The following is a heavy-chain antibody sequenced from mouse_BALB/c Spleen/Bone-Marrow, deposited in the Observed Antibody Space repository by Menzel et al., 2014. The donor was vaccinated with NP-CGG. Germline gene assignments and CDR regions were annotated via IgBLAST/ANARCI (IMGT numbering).Heavy chain of an antibody. Sequence: QVHVKQSGAELVRPGSSVKISCKASGYAFSSYWMNWVKQRPGQGLEWIGQIYPGDGDTNYNGKFKGKATLTADKSSSTAYMQLSSLTSEDSAVYFCARNSGATDYWGQGTSVTVSS. V-gene: IGHV1-80*01. J-gene: IGHJ4*01. D-gene: IGHD3-1*01. CDR1: GYAFSSYW. CDR3: ARNSGATDY. CDR2: IYPGDGDT.